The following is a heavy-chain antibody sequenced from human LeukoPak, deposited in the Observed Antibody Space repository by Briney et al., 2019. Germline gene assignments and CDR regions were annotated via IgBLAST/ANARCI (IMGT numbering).Heavy chain of an antibody. CDR2: IDPRGGST. J-gene: IGHJ4*02. CDR1: GYTFTGYY. D-gene: IGHD6-13*01. CDR3: ARVWAISSAGPPGC. V-gene: IGHV1-46*01. Sequence: ASVKVSCKASGYTFTGYYIHWVRQAPGQGLEWMGIIDPRGGSTSYAQKFQGRVSMTRDTSTSTVYLDLSSLRSEDTAMYYCARVWAISSAGPPGCWGQGTLVTVSS.